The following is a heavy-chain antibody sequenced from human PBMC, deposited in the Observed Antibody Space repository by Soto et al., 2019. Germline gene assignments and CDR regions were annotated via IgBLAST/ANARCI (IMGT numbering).Heavy chain of an antibody. CDR2: ISHSGRT. CDR1: VASVRSGSYY. CDR3: SYGSSFDY. D-gene: IGHD3-10*01. J-gene: IGHJ4*02. V-gene: IGHV4-61*01. Sequence: PSETLSLTCTVSVASVRSGSYYWSWIRQPPGKGLEWIGYISHSGRTNYDPSLKSRLTMSVDTSQNQFSLQLNSVTAADTAVYYCSYGSSFDYWGQGTLVTVSS.